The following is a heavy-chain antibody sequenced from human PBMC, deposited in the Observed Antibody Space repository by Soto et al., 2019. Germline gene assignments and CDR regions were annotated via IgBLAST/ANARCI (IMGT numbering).Heavy chain of an antibody. J-gene: IGHJ4*02. Sequence: GESLKISCQGSGYSFTSYWIGWVRQRPGKGLEWMGRINPSDSYTTYSPSFQGHVTISTDKSFSTAYLQWSGLKASDTAMYYCARLGYCTGTSCYTFNSWGQGTLVTVSS. CDR3: ARLGYCTGTSCYTFNS. CDR2: INPSDSYT. D-gene: IGHD2-2*02. V-gene: IGHV5-10-1*01. CDR1: GYSFTSYW.